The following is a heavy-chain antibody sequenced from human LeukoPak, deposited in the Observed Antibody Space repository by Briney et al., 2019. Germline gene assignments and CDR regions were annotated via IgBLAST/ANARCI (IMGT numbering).Heavy chain of an antibody. J-gene: IGHJ4*02. CDR3: PKDLSRLWSAYFDF. CDR2: VWYDGTNE. D-gene: IGHD3-16*01. Sequence: GGSLRLSCAASGFTFSNYAMPWVRQAPGKGLEWGAMVWYDGTNEYYADSVKGRFTIPRDNSTTTLHLQMNSLRAENTAMYYCPKDLSRLWSAYFDFWGQGTLVAVSS. CDR1: GFTFSNYA. V-gene: IGHV3-33*06.